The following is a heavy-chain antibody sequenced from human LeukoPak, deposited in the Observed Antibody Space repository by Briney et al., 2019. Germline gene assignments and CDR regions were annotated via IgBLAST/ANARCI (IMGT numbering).Heavy chain of an antibody. J-gene: IGHJ4*02. CDR2: ISWDGDST. V-gene: IGHV3-43D*04. Sequence: GGSLRLSCAASGFTFDDYAMHWVRQAPGKGLEWVSLISWDGDSTYYADSVKGRFTVSRDNSKNSLYLQMNSLRAEDTALYYCAKDRSSWHAYYFDSWGRGTLVTVSS. CDR1: GFTFDDYA. D-gene: IGHD6-13*01. CDR3: AKDRSSWHAYYFDS.